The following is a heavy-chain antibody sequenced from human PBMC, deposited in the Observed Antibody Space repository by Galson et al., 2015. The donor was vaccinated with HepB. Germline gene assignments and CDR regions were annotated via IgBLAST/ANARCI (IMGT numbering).Heavy chain of an antibody. Sequence: QSGAEVKKPGESLKISCKGSGFTFSSYWIFWVRQMPGKGLEWMGRIDPTDSYSNISPSFQGHVTMSADKSISTAYLQWNSLKASDTGMYYCAKHRPDRYNYFAFDIWGQGTMVTVSS. J-gene: IGHJ3*02. D-gene: IGHD1-1*01. V-gene: IGHV5-10-1*01. CDR3: AKHRPDRYNYFAFDI. CDR2: IDPTDSYS. CDR1: GFTFSSYW.